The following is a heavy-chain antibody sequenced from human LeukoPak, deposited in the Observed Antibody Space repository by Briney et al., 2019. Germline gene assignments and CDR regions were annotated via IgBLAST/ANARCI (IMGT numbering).Heavy chain of an antibody. Sequence: GGSLRLSCTASGFTLRNYDMHWVRQTTEKGLEWVSGIGTEGDTFYPDAVKGRFTISRENAKNSFYLQMNSLRAGDTAVYYCARGRFVLVPSLERWYFDLWGRGTLVTVSS. J-gene: IGHJ2*01. CDR2: IGTEGDT. D-gene: IGHD2-8*02. V-gene: IGHV3-13*01. CDR1: GFTLRNYD. CDR3: ARGRFVLVPSLERWYFDL.